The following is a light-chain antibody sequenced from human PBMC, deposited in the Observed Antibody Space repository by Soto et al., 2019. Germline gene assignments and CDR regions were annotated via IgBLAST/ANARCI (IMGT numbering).Light chain of an antibody. J-gene: IGLJ2*01. CDR3: AAWDASLSGRVL. Sequence: QSVLTQPPSASGTPGQRVTISCSGSSSNIGSNYVYWYQQLPETAPKLLIYRNNQRPSGVPDRYSGSKSGTSASLAISGLRSEDEADYYCAAWDASLSGRVLFGEGTQLTVL. V-gene: IGLV1-47*01. CDR2: RNN. CDR1: SSNIGSNY.